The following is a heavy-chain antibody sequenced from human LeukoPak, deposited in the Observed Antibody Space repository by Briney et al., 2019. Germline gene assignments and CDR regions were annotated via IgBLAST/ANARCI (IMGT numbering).Heavy chain of an antibody. CDR3: ARGERRTQKIDP. CDR1: GYTFTSYD. J-gene: IGHJ5*02. V-gene: IGHV1-8*01. Sequence: ASVKVSCKDSGYTFTSYDINWVRQATGQGLEWMGWMNPNSGNTGYAQKFQGRVTMTRNTSISTAYMELSSLRSEDTAVYYCARGERRTQKIDPWGQGTLVTVSS. D-gene: IGHD1-1*01. CDR2: MNPNSGNT.